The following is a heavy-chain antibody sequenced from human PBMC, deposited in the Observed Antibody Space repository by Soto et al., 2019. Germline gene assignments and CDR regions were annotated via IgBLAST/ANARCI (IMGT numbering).Heavy chain of an antibody. J-gene: IGHJ6*02. CDR1: GFSLSNARMG. CDR2: IFSNNDI. CDR3: AGQHDNWNYVGYYCNGMDV. V-gene: IGHV2-26*01. D-gene: IGHD1-7*01. Sequence: VTLKESGPVLVKPTETLTLTCTVSGFSLSNARMGVSWIRQPPGNALEWLAHIFSNNDISYSTTLKSRLTISKDTSKIHVVLTMTNMEPVDTATYYCAGQHDNWNYVGYYCNGMDVWGQGTTVTVSS.